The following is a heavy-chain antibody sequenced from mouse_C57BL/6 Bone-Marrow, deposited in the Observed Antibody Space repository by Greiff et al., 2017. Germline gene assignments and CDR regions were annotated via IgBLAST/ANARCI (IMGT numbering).Heavy chain of an antibody. V-gene: IGHV6-3*01. J-gene: IGHJ3*01. CDR1: GFTFSNYW. CDR3: TSFAY. Sequence: GGGLVQPGGSMKLSCVASGFTFSNYWMNWVRQSPEKGLEWVAQIRLKSDNYATHYAESVKGRFTISRDDSKSSVYLHMNNLRAEDTGIYYCTSFAYWGQGTLVTVSA. CDR2: IRLKSDNYAT.